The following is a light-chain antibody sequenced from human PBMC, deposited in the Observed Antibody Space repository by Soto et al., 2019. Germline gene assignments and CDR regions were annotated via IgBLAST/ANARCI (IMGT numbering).Light chain of an antibody. V-gene: IGLV1-40*01. J-gene: IGLJ2*01. CDR2: GNS. CDR3: QCHDSSLSGSV. CDR1: SSNIGAGYD. Sequence: QSVLTQPPSVSGAPGQRVTISCTGSSSNIGAGYDVHWYQQLPGTAPKLLIYGNSNRPSGVPDRFSGSKSGTSASLASTGGRGEDGAEYYYQCHDSSLSGSVFGVGTKLTVL.